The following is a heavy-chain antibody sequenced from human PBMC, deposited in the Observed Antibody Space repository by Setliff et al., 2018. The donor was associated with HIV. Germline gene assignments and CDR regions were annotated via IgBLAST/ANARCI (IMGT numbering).Heavy chain of an antibody. CDR3: AKGVAGLQYYYYYMDV. CDR1: GGSFSGYY. J-gene: IGHJ6*03. D-gene: IGHD6-19*01. CDR2: ITHSGST. V-gene: IGHV4-34*01. Sequence: ETLSLTCAVYGGSFSGYYWTWIRQPPGKGLEWIGEITHSGSTNYNPSLATRVTISVDTSKNQFSLKLSSVTAADTAVYYCAKGVAGLQYYYYYMDVWGKGTTVTVSS.